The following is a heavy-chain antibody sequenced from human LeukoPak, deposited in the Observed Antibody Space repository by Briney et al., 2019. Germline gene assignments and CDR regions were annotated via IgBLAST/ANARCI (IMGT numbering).Heavy chain of an antibody. V-gene: IGHV3-30-3*01. Sequence: GGSLRLSCAASGFTFSSYAMHWVRQAPGKGLEWVAVISYDGSNKYYADSVKGRFTISRDNSKNTLYLQMNSLRAEDTAVYYCARGGYYSGSYYCFDYWGQGTLVTVSS. J-gene: IGHJ4*02. CDR2: ISYDGSNK. CDR1: GFTFSSYA. D-gene: IGHD1-26*01. CDR3: ARGGYYSGSYYCFDY.